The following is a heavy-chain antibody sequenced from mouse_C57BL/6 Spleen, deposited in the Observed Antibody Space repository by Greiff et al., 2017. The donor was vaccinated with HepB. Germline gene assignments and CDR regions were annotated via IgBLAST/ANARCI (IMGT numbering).Heavy chain of an antibody. CDR2: IYPGSGST. D-gene: IGHD1-1*01. CDR3: ARERLWITTVVRYFDV. Sequence: QVQLQQSGAELVKPGASVKMSCKASGYTFTSYWITWVKQRPGQGLEWIGDIYPGSGSTNHNEKFKSKATLTVDTSSSTAYMQLSSLTSEDSAVYYCARERLWITTVVRYFDVWGTGTTVTVSS. J-gene: IGHJ1*03. CDR1: GYTFTSYW. V-gene: IGHV1-55*01.